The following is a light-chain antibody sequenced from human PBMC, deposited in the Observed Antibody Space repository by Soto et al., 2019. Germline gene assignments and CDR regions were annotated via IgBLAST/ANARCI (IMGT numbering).Light chain of an antibody. CDR1: QSISSW. CDR2: KAS. Sequence: DIQMTQSPSTLSASVGDRVTITCRASQSISSWLAWYQQKPGKAPKLLIYKASSLESGVPSRFSGSGSGTEFTLTISSLQPDDFATYYCQQYNSPPLTFRGGTKVEIK. CDR3: QQYNSPPLT. J-gene: IGKJ4*01. V-gene: IGKV1-5*03.